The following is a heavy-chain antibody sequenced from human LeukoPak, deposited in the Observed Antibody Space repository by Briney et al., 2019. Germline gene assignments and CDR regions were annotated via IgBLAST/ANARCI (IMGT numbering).Heavy chain of an antibody. D-gene: IGHD6-13*01. CDR1: GGSFSGYY. CDR3: ARDWQQLVYFDY. V-gene: IGHV4-34*01. J-gene: IGHJ4*02. Sequence: SETLSLTCAVYGGSFSGYYWSWIRQPPGKGLEWIGSIYYSGSTYYNPSLKSRVTISVDTSKNQFSLKLSSVTAADTAVYYCARDWQQLVYFDYWGQGTLVTVSS. CDR2: IYYSGST.